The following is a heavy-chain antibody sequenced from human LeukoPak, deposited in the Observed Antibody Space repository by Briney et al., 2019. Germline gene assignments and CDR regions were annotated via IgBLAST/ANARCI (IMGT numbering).Heavy chain of an antibody. D-gene: IGHD1-26*01. J-gene: IGHJ4*02. CDR3: TKDRSIGTYYTFDH. CDR2: ISGSGDST. Sequence: PGGSLRLSCAASGFTFRSYGMTWVRQAPGKGLEWVSAISGSGDSTYYADSVKGRFTVSRDNSKNSLYLQMSSLTAADTAVYYCTKDRSIGTYYTFDHWGQGTLVTVSS. CDR1: GFTFRSYG. V-gene: IGHV3-23*01.